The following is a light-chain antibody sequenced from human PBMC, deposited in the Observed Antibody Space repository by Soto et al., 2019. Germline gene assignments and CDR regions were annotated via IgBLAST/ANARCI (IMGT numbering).Light chain of an antibody. V-gene: IGLV1-40*03. Sequence: QAVVTQPPSVSGAPGQRVTISCTGSSSNIGAGYDVHWYQQLPGTAPKVVIYDNNSRPSGVPGRFSGSKSGGSASLAITGLPAEDEGDYYCPSYDVSLSGPVFGGGTQLTVL. CDR3: PSYDVSLSGPV. CDR1: SSNIGAGYD. J-gene: IGLJ2*01. CDR2: DNN.